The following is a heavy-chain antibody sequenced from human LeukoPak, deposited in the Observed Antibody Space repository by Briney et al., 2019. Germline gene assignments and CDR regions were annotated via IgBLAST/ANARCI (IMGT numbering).Heavy chain of an antibody. Sequence: GESLKISCKGSGYSFTSYWIGWVRQMPGKGLEWMGIIYPGDSDTRYTPSFQGQVTISADKSISTPYLQWSSLKASDTAMYYSARQRQPSSGWQDYWGQGTLVTVSS. CDR3: ARQRQPSSGWQDY. D-gene: IGHD6-19*01. CDR2: IYPGDSDT. J-gene: IGHJ4*02. CDR1: GYSFTSYW. V-gene: IGHV5-51*01.